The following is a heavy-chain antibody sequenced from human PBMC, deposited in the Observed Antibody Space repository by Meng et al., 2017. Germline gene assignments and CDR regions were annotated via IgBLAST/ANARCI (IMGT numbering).Heavy chain of an antibody. J-gene: IGHJ5*02. V-gene: IGHV3-30*01. Sequence: GGSLRLSCAASGFTFSSYAMHWVRQAPGKGLEWVAVISYDGSNKYYADSVKGRFTISRDNSKSTLYLQMNSLRAEDTAVYYCASFYDIPNWFDPWGQGTLVTVSS. CDR3: ASFYDIPNWFDP. CDR1: GFTFSSYA. D-gene: IGHD3-9*01. CDR2: ISYDGSNK.